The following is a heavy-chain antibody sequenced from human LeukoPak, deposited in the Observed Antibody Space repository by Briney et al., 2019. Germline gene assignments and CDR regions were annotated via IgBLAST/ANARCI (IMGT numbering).Heavy chain of an antibody. J-gene: IGHJ4*02. CDR3: ARDSSRSSWYGLGDY. CDR2: ISSSSSYI. V-gene: IGHV3-21*01. D-gene: IGHD6-13*01. CDR1: GFTFSSYS. Sequence: PGGSLRLSCAASGFTFSSYSMNWVRQAPGKGLEWVSSISSSSSYIYYADSVKGRFTISRDNAKNSLYLQMNSLRAEDTAVYYCARDSSRSSWYGLGDYWGQGTLVTVSS.